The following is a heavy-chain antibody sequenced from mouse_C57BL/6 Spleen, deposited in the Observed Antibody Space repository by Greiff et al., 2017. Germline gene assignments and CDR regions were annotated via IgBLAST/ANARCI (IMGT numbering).Heavy chain of an antibody. CDR2: ILPGSGST. D-gene: IGHD3-2*02. Sequence: VQLQQSGAELMKPGASVKLSCKATGYTFTGYWIEWVKQRPGHGLEWIGEILPGSGSTNYNEKFKGKATFTADTSSNTAYVQLSSLTTEDSAIYYCARSGASSGYVFAYWGQGTLVTVSA. J-gene: IGHJ3*01. V-gene: IGHV1-9*01. CDR1: GYTFTGYW. CDR3: ARSGASSGYVFAY.